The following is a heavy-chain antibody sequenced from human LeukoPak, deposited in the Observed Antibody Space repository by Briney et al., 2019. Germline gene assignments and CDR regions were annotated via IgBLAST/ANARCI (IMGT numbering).Heavy chain of an antibody. CDR1: GGSISSYY. CDR2: IYYSGST. CDR3: ARAVVVVAATITYFDY. D-gene: IGHD2-15*01. V-gene: IGHV4-59*01. Sequence: SETLSLTYTVSGGSISSYYWSWILQPPGKGLEWIGYIYYSGSTNYNPSLKSRVTISVDTSKNQFSLKLSSVTAADTAVYYCARAVVVVAATITYFDYWGQGTLVTVSS. J-gene: IGHJ4*02.